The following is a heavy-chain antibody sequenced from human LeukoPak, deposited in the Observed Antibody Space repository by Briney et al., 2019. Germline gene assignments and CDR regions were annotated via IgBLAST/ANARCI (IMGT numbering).Heavy chain of an antibody. Sequence: PGGSLRLSCTASGFIVTSNYMTWVRQAPGKGLEWVSLIYSDGSTYHADSGKGRFTISRDKCKNMVYLQMHNLRVEDTAMYYCTRDPPAVLLRTYGWGQGALVTVSS. V-gene: IGHV3-66*01. D-gene: IGHD2/OR15-2a*01. CDR1: GFIVTSNY. CDR2: IYSDGST. J-gene: IGHJ4*02. CDR3: TRDPPAVLLRTYG.